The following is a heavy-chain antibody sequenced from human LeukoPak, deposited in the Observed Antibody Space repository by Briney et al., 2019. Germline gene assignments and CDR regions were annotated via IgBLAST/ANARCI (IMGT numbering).Heavy chain of an antibody. Sequence: PSETLSLTCTVSGGSISSYYWSWIRQPPGKGLEWIGYIYYSGSTNYNPSLKSRVTISVDTSKNQFSLKLSSVTAADTAVYYCARTHPTYGVSDYWGQGTLVTVSS. D-gene: IGHD3-3*01. J-gene: IGHJ4*02. CDR1: GGSISSYY. V-gene: IGHV4-59*01. CDR3: ARTHPTYGVSDY. CDR2: IYYSGST.